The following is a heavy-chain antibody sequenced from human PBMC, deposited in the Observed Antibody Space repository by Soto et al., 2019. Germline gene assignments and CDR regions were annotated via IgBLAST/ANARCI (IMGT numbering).Heavy chain of an antibody. D-gene: IGHD3-22*01. CDR3: AREAYSSGYHQYYFDY. V-gene: IGHV3-11*01. J-gene: IGHJ4*02. CDR2: ISSSGSTI. CDR1: GFTFSDYY. Sequence: GGSLRLSCAASGFTFSDYYMSWIRQAPGKGLEWVSYISSSGSTIYYADSVKGRFTISRDNAKNSLYLQMKSLRAEDTAVYYCAREAYSSGYHQYYFDYWGQGALVTVSS.